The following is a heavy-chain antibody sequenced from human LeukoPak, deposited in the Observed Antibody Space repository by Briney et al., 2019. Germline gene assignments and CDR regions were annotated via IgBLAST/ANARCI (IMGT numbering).Heavy chain of an antibody. D-gene: IGHD2-2*02. CDR1: GGSISSYY. Sequence: NTSETLSLTCTVSGGSISSYYWSWIRQPAGKGLEWIGRIYTSGSTNYNPSLKSRVTMSVDTSKNQFSLKLSSVTAADTAVYYCARGFSCSSTSCYTPSDYWGQGTLVTVSS. J-gene: IGHJ4*02. CDR2: IYTSGST. CDR3: ARGFSCSSTSCYTPSDY. V-gene: IGHV4-4*07.